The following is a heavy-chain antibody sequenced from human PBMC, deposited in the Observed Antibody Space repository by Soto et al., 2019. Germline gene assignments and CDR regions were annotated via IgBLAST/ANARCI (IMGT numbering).Heavy chain of an antibody. CDR3: ARGVNVYRYYGLDV. J-gene: IGHJ6*02. D-gene: IGHD2-2*02. CDR1: GFTFSHYG. V-gene: IGHV3-33*01. CDR2: IWYDGSNK. Sequence: QVQLVESGGDVVQPGRSLRLSCAASGFTFSHYGMHWVRQAPGRGLEWVAFIWYDGSNKYYADSVKGRFTISRDNSKNLLYLQMNILRAEDTVVYYWARGVNVYRYYGLDVWGQGPTVTVSS.